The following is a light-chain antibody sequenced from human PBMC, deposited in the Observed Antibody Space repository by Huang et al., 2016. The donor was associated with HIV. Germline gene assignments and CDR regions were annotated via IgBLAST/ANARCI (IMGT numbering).Light chain of an antibody. CDR3: QQYHNWPPFT. CDR2: GAS. CDR1: QSVNNN. Sequence: EIVMTQSPATLSVSPGERATLSCRASQSVNNNLAWYQQKPGQAPRLLIYGASTRATAVAARFSGSVSGTEFTLTISGLQSEDSAVYYCQQYHNWPPFTFGQGTKLEIK. V-gene: IGKV3-15*01. J-gene: IGKJ2*01.